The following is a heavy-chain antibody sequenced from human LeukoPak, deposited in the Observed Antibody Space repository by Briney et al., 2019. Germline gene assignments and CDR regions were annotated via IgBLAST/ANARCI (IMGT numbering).Heavy chain of an antibody. D-gene: IGHD2-2*01. CDR3: ARGAGYQLSGMDV. V-gene: IGHV1-2*02. Sequence: ASVTVSCKASGYSFTGYYMHWVRQAPGQGLEWMGWINPNSGDTNYAQKFQGRITMTRDTSISTAYMDLSRLRSDDTAVYYCARGAGYQLSGMDVWGQGTTVTVSS. CDR2: INPNSGDT. CDR1: GYSFTGYY. J-gene: IGHJ6*02.